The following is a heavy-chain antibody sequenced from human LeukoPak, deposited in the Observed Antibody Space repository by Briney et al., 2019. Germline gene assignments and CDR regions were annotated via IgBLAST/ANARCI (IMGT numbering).Heavy chain of an antibody. CDR2: LFFGGST. V-gene: IGHV4-59*01. D-gene: IGHD6-19*01. CDR3: ARAGGGWSFDY. Sequence: SETLSLTCTVSGASISTYYWSWIRQPPGKGLEWVGYLFFGGSTNYNPSLKSRVTISSDTSKNQLSLKLTSVTAADTAVYYCARAGGGWSFDYLGQGTLVTVSS. J-gene: IGHJ4*02. CDR1: GASISTYY.